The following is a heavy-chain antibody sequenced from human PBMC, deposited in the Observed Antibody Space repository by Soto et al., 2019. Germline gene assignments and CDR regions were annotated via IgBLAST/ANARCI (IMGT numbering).Heavy chain of an antibody. CDR2: IYYSGST. Sequence: SETLSLTCTVSGGSISSYYWSWIRQPPGKGLEWIGYIYYSGSTNYNPSLKSRVTISVDTSKNQFSLKLSSVTAADTAVYYCARTSRLIGMDVWGQGTTVTVSS. J-gene: IGHJ6*02. V-gene: IGHV4-59*01. CDR1: GGSISSYY. CDR3: ARTSRLIGMDV.